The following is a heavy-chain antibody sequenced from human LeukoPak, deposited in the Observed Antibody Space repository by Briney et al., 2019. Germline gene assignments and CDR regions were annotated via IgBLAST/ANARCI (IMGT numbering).Heavy chain of an antibody. CDR2: LSFDETYK. CDR3: ARGKDGPFKY. CDR1: GFTFRRYA. Sequence: GGSLRLSCAASGFTFRRYAMHWVRQAPGKGLEWVAALSFDETYKFYADSVKGRFIISRDNSNNTLSLEMNSLRTEDTAVYFCARGKDGPFKYWGQGTLVTVSS. V-gene: IGHV3-30*01. D-gene: IGHD5-24*01. J-gene: IGHJ4*02.